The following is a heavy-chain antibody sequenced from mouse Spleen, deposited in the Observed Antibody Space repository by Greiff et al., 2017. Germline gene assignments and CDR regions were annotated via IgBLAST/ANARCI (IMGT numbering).Heavy chain of an antibody. D-gene: IGHD2-1*01. V-gene: IGHV1-50*01. J-gene: IGHJ3*01. CDR2: IDPSDSYT. Sequence: QVQLQQPGAELVKPGASVKLSCKASGYTFTSYWMQWVKQRPGQGLEWIGEIDPSDSYTNYNQKFKGKATLTVDTSSSTAYMQLSSLTSEDSAVYYCARSGGNYWFAYWGQGTLVTVSA. CDR3: ARSGGNYWFAY. CDR1: GYTFTSYW.